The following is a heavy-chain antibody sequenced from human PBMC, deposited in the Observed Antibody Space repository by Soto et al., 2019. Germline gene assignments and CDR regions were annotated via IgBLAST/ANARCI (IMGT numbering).Heavy chain of an antibody. D-gene: IGHD1-26*01. Sequence: GGSLRLSCAASGFTFSSYGMHWVRQAPGKGLEWVAVISYDGSNKYYADSVKGRFTISRDNSKNTLYLQMNSLRAEDTAVYYCAKAAGATTFLDFFLYWCQRT. CDR2: ISYDGSNK. CDR1: GFTFSSYG. CDR3: AKAAGATTFLDFFLY. J-gene: IGHJ4*02. V-gene: IGHV3-30*18.